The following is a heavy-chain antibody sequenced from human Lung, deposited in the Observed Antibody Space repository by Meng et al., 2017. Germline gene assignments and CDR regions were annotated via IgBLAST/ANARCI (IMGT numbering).Heavy chain of an antibody. J-gene: IGHJ4*02. CDR3: ARGPTTMAHDFDY. D-gene: IGHD4-11*01. V-gene: IGHV4-34*01. Sequence: QAQIQQWVAGLFEPSETMSHTGRSCGWTFSDSSWSWIRQPLGKRLESIGEINNSGSTNYNPSCESRTTISVDTSQNNLSLKLSSVTDADSAVYYCARGPTTMAHDFDYWGQGTLVTVSS. CDR2: INNSGST. CDR1: GWTFSDSS.